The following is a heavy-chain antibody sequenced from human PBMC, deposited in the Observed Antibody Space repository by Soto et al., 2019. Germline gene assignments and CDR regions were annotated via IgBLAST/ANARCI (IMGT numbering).Heavy chain of an antibody. CDR1: GFTFSNYW. J-gene: IGHJ3*02. V-gene: IGHV3-48*01. CDR3: ARDPPSDWRWFGELFGDAFDI. D-gene: IGHD3-10*01. Sequence: PGGSLRLSCAASGFTFSNYWMSWVRQAPGKGLEWVSYISSSSSTIYYADSVKGRFTISRDNAKNSLYLQMNSLRAEDTAVYYCARDPPSDWRWFGELFGDAFDIWGQGTMVTVSS. CDR2: ISSSSSTI.